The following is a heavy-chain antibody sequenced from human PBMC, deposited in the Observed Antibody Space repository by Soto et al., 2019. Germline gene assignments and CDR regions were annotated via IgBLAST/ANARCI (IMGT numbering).Heavy chain of an antibody. V-gene: IGHV4-61*08. CDR1: GGSIIIGGYY. CDR2: IYYIGST. CDR3: ARDSYNFDD. J-gene: IGHJ4*02. Sequence: SETLCLTCAVSGGSIIIGGYYWSWIRQPPGNGLEWIWYIYYIGSTDYNPSLKSRVTISVDTSKNQFSLKLRSVTAADTAVYYCARDSYNFDDWGQGILVTVSS. D-gene: IGHD5-18*01.